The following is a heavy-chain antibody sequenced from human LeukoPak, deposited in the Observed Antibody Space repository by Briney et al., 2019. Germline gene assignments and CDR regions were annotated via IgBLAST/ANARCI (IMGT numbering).Heavy chain of an antibody. CDR3: ARDKAGSGYVFGF. V-gene: IGHV1-69*13. CDR1: GGTLGTIG. D-gene: IGHD3-22*01. J-gene: IGHJ4*02. CDR2: FIPLFGTP. Sequence: SVKVSCKASGGTLGTIGISCMRQAPGQGVEWMGGFIPLFGTPNYAQRFQGRVTFTADESTTAAYMELISLTSEHRAVYYCARDKAGSGYVFGFWGQGIRVTVSS.